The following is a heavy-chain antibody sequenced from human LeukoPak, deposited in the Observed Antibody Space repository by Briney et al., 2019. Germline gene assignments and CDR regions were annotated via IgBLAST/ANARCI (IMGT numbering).Heavy chain of an antibody. D-gene: IGHD3-22*01. CDR2: ISGSGGST. V-gene: IGHV3-23*01. CDR3: VKAPYYYDSSGYDQGYYFDY. J-gene: IGHJ4*02. Sequence: GGSLRLSCAASGFTFSSYGMSWVRQAPGKGLEWVSAISGSGGSTYYADSVKGRFTISRDNSKNTLYLQMNSLRAEDTAVYYCVKAPYYYDSSGYDQGYYFDYWGQGTLVTVSS. CDR1: GFTFSSYG.